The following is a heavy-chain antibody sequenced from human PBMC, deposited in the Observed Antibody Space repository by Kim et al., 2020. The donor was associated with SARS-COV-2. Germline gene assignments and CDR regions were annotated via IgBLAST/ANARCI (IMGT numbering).Heavy chain of an antibody. CDR3: ARDPYSSGWLALGEAFDI. CDR2: ISSSSSYI. V-gene: IGHV3-21*01. CDR1: GFTFSSYS. D-gene: IGHD6-19*01. J-gene: IGHJ3*02. Sequence: GGSLRLSCAASGFTFSSYSMNWVRQAPGKGLEWVSSISSSSSYIYYADSVKGRFTISRDNAKNSLYLQMNSLRAEDTAVYYCARDPYSSGWLALGEAFDIWGQGTMVTVSS.